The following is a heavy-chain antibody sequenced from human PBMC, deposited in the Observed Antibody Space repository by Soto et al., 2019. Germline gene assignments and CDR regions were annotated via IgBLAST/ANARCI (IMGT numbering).Heavy chain of an antibody. CDR2: IYWNDDK. V-gene: IGHV2-5*01. J-gene: IGHJ4*02. CDR1: GFSLSTSGLG. CDR3: ANRPRGWDPFDL. Sequence: QITLKESGPTLVRPTQTLTLTCTFSGFSLSTSGLGVGWIRQPPGKALEWLALIYWNDDKRYSPSLKARLTNNKGHFKNQGVLTMTKLDPWETAKIFCANRPRGWDPFDLRGQGTLVTVSS. D-gene: IGHD1-26*01.